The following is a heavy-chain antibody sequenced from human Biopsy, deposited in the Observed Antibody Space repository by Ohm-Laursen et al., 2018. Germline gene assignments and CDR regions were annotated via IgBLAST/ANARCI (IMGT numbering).Heavy chain of an antibody. CDR3: AADINVWNVNY. D-gene: IGHD1-1*01. Sequence: ASVKVSCQVSGYAVTEFSMHWVRQAPGKGLEWMGGFAPENGKTIYAQKFQGRVTMTEDTSTDTAYMELSNLRSEDTAVYYCAADINVWNVNYWGQGTQVTVSS. CDR1: GYAVTEFS. V-gene: IGHV1-24*01. J-gene: IGHJ4*02. CDR2: FAPENGKT.